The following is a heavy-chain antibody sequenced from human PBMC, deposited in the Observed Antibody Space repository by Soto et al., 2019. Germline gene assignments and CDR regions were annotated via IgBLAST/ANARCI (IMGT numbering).Heavy chain of an antibody. CDR1: GFTLSNDG. CDR3: ARTPILQMSHGYFDV. Sequence: QVQLVESGGGVVQPGTSLRLSCAASGFTLSNDGMHWVRQAPGKGLEWVAVIHYDGSNKYYADSVKGRFTISRDQSKNTLFLQLNSLRAVDTAVYYCARTPILQMSHGYFDVWGRGTLVTVSS. V-gene: IGHV3-33*01. J-gene: IGHJ2*01. CDR2: IHYDGSNK.